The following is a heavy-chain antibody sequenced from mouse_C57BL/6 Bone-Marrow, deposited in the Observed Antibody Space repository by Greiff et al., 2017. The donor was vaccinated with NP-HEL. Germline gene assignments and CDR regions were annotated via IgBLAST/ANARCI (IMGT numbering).Heavy chain of an antibody. Sequence: QVTLKVCGPGILQPSQTLSLTCSFSGFSLSTFGMGVGWIRQPSGKGLEWLAHIWWDDDKYYNPALKSRLTISKDTSKNQVFLKIANVDTADTATYYCARMDYYGSSYDAMDYWGQGTSVTVSS. CDR2: IWWDDDK. CDR1: GFSLSTFGMG. V-gene: IGHV8-8*01. CDR3: ARMDYYGSSYDAMDY. D-gene: IGHD1-1*01. J-gene: IGHJ4*01.